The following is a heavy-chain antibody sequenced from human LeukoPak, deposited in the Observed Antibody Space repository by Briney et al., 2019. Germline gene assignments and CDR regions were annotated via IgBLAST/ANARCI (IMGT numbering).Heavy chain of an antibody. CDR1: GLPFGNHG. J-gene: IGHJ4*02. D-gene: IGHD3-10*01. CDR2: ISYDGSNK. Sequence: GGAPKLTCGAPGLPFGNHGVPWVRQATGKGLEWGAGISYDGSNKYYTDSVKGRFTISRDNSKNTLYLQMNSLRAEDTAVYYCAKDGAVRGVMPYYFDYWGQGTLVTVSS. CDR3: AKDGAVRGVMPYYFDY. V-gene: IGHV3-30*18.